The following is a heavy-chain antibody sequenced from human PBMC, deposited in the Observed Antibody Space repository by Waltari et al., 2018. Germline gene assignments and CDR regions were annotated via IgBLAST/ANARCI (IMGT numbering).Heavy chain of an antibody. D-gene: IGHD3-10*01. CDR2: VYYTGST. V-gene: IGHV4-39*02. CDR1: GDSITSSNYY. J-gene: IGHJ5*02. Sequence: QLQLQESGPRLVKPSEPLSLTCSVSGDSITSSNYYWAWIREPPGKGLEWIGSVYYTGSTYYKASLKSRVTISVDTSKNYFSLSLTSVTATDTAIYFCARTFMVRTIRSRGWFDPWGQGTLVTVSS. CDR3: ARTFMVRTIRSRGWFDP.